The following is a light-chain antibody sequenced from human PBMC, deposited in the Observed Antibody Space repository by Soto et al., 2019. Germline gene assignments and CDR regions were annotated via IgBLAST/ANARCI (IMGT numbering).Light chain of an antibody. Sequence: AIWMTQSPSSLAASTGDRVSITCLASQGIVSYLAWYQQKLGKAPKLLIYKASTLKSGVPSRFSGSGTGTEFTLTISSLQPDDFATYYCQHYNSYSEAFGQGTKVDI. V-gene: IGKV1-8*01. CDR1: QGIVSY. CDR3: QHYNSYSEA. CDR2: KAS. J-gene: IGKJ1*01.